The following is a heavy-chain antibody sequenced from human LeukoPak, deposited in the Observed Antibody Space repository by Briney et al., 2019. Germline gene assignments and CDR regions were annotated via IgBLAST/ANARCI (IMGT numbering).Heavy chain of an antibody. CDR2: IWYDGSNK. Sequence: PGGSLRLSCAASGFTFSSYGMHWVRQAPGKGLEWVAVIWYDGSNKYYADSVKGRFTISRDNSKNTLYLQMNSLRAEDTAVYYCARDAHYYDSSGPRGDYWGQGTLVTVSS. CDR1: GFTFSSYG. CDR3: ARDAHYYDSSGPRGDY. J-gene: IGHJ4*02. V-gene: IGHV3-33*01. D-gene: IGHD3-22*01.